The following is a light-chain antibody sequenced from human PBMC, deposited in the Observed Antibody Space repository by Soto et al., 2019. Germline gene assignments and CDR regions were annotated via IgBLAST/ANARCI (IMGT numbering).Light chain of an antibody. Sequence: DIQMTQSPSTLSASVGDRVTITCRASQSISSWLAWYQQKPGKAPKLLIYKASTLESGVPSRFSGSGSGTEFTLTISSLQPDDFATYYCQQYNRYSPTFGQGTKVDIK. CDR2: KAS. J-gene: IGKJ1*01. V-gene: IGKV1-5*03. CDR1: QSISSW. CDR3: QQYNRYSPT.